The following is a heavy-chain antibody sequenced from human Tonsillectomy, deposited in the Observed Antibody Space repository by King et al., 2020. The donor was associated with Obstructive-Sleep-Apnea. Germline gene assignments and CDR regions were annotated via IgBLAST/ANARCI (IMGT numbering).Heavy chain of an antibody. V-gene: IGHV5-51*01. D-gene: IGHD2-8*01. CDR2: IYPGDSDT. Sequence: LQLVQSGAEVKKPGESMKISCKGSGYSFTNYWIVWVRQMPGKGLEWMGIIYPGDSDTRYSPSFQGQVTISADKSISTAFLQWSSLKASDTAMFYCARRVGYCTNGVCLFHFDYWGQGTLVTVSS. J-gene: IGHJ4*02. CDR1: GYSFTNYW. CDR3: ARRVGYCTNGVCLFHFDY.